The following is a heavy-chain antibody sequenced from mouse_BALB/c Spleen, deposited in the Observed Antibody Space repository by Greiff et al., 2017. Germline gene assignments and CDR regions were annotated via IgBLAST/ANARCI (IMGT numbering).Heavy chain of an antibody. CDR1: GFTFSDYY. CDR3: ARNHDYGSGWFAY. D-gene: IGHD1-1*01. V-gene: IGHV5-4*02. J-gene: IGHJ3*01. CDR2: ISDGGSYT. Sequence: EVQLQESGGGLVKPGGSLTLSCAASGFTFSDYYMYWVRQTPEKRLEWVATISDGGSYTYYPASVKGRFTISRDNAKNNLYLQMSSLKSEDTAMYYCARNHDYGSGWFAYWGQGTLVTVSA.